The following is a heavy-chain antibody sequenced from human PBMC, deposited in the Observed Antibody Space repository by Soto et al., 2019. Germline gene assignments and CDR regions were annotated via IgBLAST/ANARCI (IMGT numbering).Heavy chain of an antibody. Sequence: SETLSLTCTVSGGSISSGGYYWSWIRQHPGKGLERIGYIYYSGSTFYNPSLKSRVTISVDTSKNQFSLKLSSVTAADTAVFYCARDHCSGGSCYAGYWFDPWGQGTLVTVSS. V-gene: IGHV4-31*03. CDR2: IYYSGST. D-gene: IGHD2-15*01. CDR3: ARDHCSGGSCYAGYWFDP. CDR1: GGSISSGGYY. J-gene: IGHJ5*02.